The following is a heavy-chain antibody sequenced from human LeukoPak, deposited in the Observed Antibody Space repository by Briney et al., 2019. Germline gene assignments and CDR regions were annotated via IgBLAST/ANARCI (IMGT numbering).Heavy chain of an antibody. Sequence: GGSLRLSCAASGFTFDDYGMSWVRQAPGKGLEWVSAISGSGGSTYYADSVKGRFTISRDNSKNTLYLQMNSLRAEDTAVYYCAKVYYDSGAPFYYFDYWGQGTLVTVSS. CDR3: AKVYYDSGAPFYYFDY. D-gene: IGHD3-22*01. CDR2: ISGSGGST. CDR1: GFTFDDYG. J-gene: IGHJ4*02. V-gene: IGHV3-23*01.